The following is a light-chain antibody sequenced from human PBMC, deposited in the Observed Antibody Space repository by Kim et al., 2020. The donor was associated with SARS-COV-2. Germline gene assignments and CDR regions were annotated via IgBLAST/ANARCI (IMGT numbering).Light chain of an antibody. CDR3: QAWDSSTEV. J-gene: IGLJ1*01. CDR1: KLGDKY. Sequence: VSPGPTASITCSGDKLGDKYACWYQQKPGQSPVLVIYQDSKRPSGIPERFSGSNSGNTATLTISGTQAMDEADYYCQAWDSSTEVFGTGTKVTVL. CDR2: QDS. V-gene: IGLV3-1*01.